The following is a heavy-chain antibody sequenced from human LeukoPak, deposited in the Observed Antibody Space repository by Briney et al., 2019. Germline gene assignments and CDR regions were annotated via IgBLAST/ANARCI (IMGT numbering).Heavy chain of an antibody. CDR2: ISGSGGST. CDR1: GFTFSSYA. D-gene: IGHD3-10*01. J-gene: IGHJ4*02. V-gene: IGHV3-23*01. Sequence: GGSLRLSCAASGFTFSSYAMSWVRQAPGKGLEWVSAISGSGGSTYYADSVKGRFTISRDNSKNTLYLQMNSLRADDTAVYYCAKATSMVRGVYFDNWGQGTLVTVSS. CDR3: AKATSMVRGVYFDN.